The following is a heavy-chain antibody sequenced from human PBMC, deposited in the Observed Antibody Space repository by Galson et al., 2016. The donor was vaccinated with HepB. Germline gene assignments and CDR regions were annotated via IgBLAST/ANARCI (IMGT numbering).Heavy chain of an antibody. CDR2: ISHGSHDS. CDR3: ARGACSGGSCYYRPMDV. J-gene: IGHJ6*03. CDR1: GFTFGDYV. V-gene: IGHV3-11*06. D-gene: IGHD2-15*01. Sequence: SLRLSCAGTGFTFGDYVMSWIRQAPGKGLEWVSYISHGSHDSDFRDSVKGRFTISRDNAKNSLYLQMNSLRVEDTAVYYCARGACSGGSCYYRPMDVWGEGTSVTVSS.